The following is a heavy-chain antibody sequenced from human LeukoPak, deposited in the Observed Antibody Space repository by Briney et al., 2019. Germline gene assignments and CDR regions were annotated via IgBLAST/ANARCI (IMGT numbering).Heavy chain of an antibody. CDR2: INPNSGGT. J-gene: IGHJ4*02. CDR1: GYTFTGYY. Sequence: ASVKVSCKASGYTFTGYYMHWVRQAPGQGLEWMGRINPNSGGTNYAQKFQGRVTMTRDTSISTAYMELSRLRSDDTAVYYCAREGRAKMATISLRRYFDYWGQETLVTVSS. CDR3: AREGRAKMATISLRRYFDY. V-gene: IGHV1-2*06. D-gene: IGHD5-24*01.